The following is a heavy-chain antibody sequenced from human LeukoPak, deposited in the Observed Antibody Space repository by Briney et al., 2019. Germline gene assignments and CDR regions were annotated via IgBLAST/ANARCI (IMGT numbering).Heavy chain of an antibody. J-gene: IGHJ4*02. CDR1: GFTFTSYW. Sequence: GGSLRLSCAASGFTFTSYWMHWVRQVPGKGLVWVSQINIDGSTTNYADSVKGRFTISRDNAKNTLYLQMNSLRAEDTAAYYCARDLVGLTGDFWGQEALVTVSS. CDR2: INIDGSTT. CDR3: ARDLVGLTGDF. V-gene: IGHV3-74*01. D-gene: IGHD2-8*02.